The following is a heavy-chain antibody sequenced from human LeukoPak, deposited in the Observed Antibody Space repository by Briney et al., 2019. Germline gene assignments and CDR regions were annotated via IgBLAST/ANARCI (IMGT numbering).Heavy chain of an antibody. Sequence: SVKVSCKASGGTFSSYAIGWVRQAPGQGLEWMGGIIPIFGTANYAQKFQGRVTITTDESTSTAYMELSSLRSEDTAVYYCASIRGYSYGSFDYWGQGTLVTVSS. CDR1: GGTFSSYA. V-gene: IGHV1-69*05. D-gene: IGHD5-18*01. CDR2: IIPIFGTA. J-gene: IGHJ4*02. CDR3: ASIRGYSYGSFDY.